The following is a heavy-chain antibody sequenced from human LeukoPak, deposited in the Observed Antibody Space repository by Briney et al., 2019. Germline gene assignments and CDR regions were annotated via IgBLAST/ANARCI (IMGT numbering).Heavy chain of an antibody. V-gene: IGHV3-30*02. J-gene: IGHJ4*02. CDR3: AKPHRDIVVVPAAGQYFDY. CDR1: GFTFSSYA. CDR2: IRYDGSNK. D-gene: IGHD2-2*01. Sequence: GGSLRLSCAASGFTFSSYAMHWVRQAPGKGLEWVAFIRYDGSNKYYADSVKGRFTISRDNSKNTLYLQMNSLRAEDTAVYYCAKPHRDIVVVPAAGQYFDYWGQGTLVTVSS.